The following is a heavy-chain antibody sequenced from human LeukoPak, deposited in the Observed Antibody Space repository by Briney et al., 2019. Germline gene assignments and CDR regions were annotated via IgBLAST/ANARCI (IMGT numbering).Heavy chain of an antibody. CDR3: ARLKGQYYYGSGSYGNWFDP. Sequence: SQTLSLTCTVSGGSISSGPYYWSWIRQPAGKGLEWIGRIYSSGRTNYNPSLKSRVTISVDTSKNQFSLKLSPVTAADTAVYYCARLKGQYYYGSGSYGNWFDPWGQGTLVTVSS. D-gene: IGHD3-10*01. CDR2: IYSSGRT. CDR1: GGSISSGPYY. J-gene: IGHJ5*02. V-gene: IGHV4-61*02.